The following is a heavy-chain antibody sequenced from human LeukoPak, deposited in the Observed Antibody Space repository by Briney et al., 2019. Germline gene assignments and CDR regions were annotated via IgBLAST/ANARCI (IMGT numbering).Heavy chain of an antibody. CDR2: INHSGST. CDR1: GGSFSGYY. J-gene: IGHJ6*02. D-gene: IGHD4-17*01. V-gene: IGHV4-34*01. Sequence: SETLSLTCAVYGGSFSGYYWSWIRQPPGKGLEWIGEINHSGSTSYNPSLKSRVTISVDTSKNQFSLKLSSVTAADTAVYYCARARGMGYGDYYYYYGMDVWGQGTTVTVSS. CDR3: ARARGMGYGDYYYYYGMDV.